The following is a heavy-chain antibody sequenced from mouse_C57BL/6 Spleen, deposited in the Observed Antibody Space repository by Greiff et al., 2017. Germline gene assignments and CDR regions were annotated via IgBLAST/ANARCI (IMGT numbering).Heavy chain of an antibody. CDR3: STYDYDNAY. CDR1: GFSLTSYA. V-gene: IGHV2-9-1*01. J-gene: IGHJ3*01. D-gene: IGHD2-4*01. CDR2: IWTGGGT. Sequence: VKVVESGPGLVAPSQSLSITCTVSGFSLTSYAISWVRQPPGKGLEWLGVIWTGGGTNYNSALKSRLSISKDNSKSQVFLKMNSLQTDDTARYYCSTYDYDNAYWGQGTLVTVSA.